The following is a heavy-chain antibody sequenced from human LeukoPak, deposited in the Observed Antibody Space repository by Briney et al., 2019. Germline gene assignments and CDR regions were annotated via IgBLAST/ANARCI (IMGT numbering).Heavy chain of an antibody. D-gene: IGHD3-22*01. CDR1: GGSFSGYY. Sequence: PSETLSLTCAVYGGSFSGYYWSWIRQPPGQGLEWIGEINHSGSTNSNPSLKSRVTISVDTSKNQFSLKLSSVTAADTAVYYCARRRVSMIVVLIERGRSYYFDYWGQGTLVTVSS. CDR2: INHSGST. V-gene: IGHV4-34*01. J-gene: IGHJ4*02. CDR3: ARRRVSMIVVLIERGRSYYFDY.